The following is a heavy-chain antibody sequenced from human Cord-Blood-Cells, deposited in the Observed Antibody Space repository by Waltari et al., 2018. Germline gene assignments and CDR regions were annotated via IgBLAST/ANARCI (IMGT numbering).Heavy chain of an antibody. Sequence: QVQLQQWGAGLLKPSETLSLTCAVYGGSFSGYYWSWIRQPPGRGLAWIGEINHSGSTNDNPALKSRVTISVDTSKNQFSLKLSSVTAADTAVYYCARGFSGSRDRLFDYWGQGTLVTVSS. D-gene: IGHD2-15*01. CDR2: INHSGST. CDR1: GGSFSGYY. V-gene: IGHV4-34*01. J-gene: IGHJ4*02. CDR3: ARGFSGSRDRLFDY.